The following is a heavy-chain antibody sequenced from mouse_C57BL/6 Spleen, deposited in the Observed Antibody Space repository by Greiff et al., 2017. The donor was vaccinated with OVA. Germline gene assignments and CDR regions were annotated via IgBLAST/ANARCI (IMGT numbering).Heavy chain of an antibody. J-gene: IGHJ1*03. CDR1: GFTFSSYA. Sequence: EVQLQESGGGLVKPGGSLKLSCAASGFTFSSYAMSWVRQTPEKRLEWVATISDGGSYTYYPDNVKGRFTISRDNAKNNLYLQMSHLKSEDTAMYYCAREDYYGSSDWYFDVWGTGTTVTVSS. D-gene: IGHD1-1*01. CDR3: AREDYYGSSDWYFDV. V-gene: IGHV5-4*01. CDR2: ISDGGSYT.